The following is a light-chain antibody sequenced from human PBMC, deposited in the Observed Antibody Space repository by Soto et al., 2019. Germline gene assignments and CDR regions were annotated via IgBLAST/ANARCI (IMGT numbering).Light chain of an antibody. J-gene: IGLJ1*01. CDR3: QSYDSSLSAYV. CDR1: SSNIGAGYD. V-gene: IGLV1-40*01. Sequence: QLVLTQPPSVSGAPGQRVTISRTGSSSNIGAGYDVHWYQQLPGTAPKLLIYGNSNRPSGVPDRFSGSKSGTSASLAITGLQAEDEADYYCQSYDSSLSAYVFGTGTKLTVL. CDR2: GNS.